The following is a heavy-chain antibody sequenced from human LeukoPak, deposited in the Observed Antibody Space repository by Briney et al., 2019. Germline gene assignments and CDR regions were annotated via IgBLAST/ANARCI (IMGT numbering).Heavy chain of an antibody. CDR2: ISTYNDNT. CDR1: GYIFTSYG. V-gene: IGHV1-18*01. J-gene: IGHJ5*02. D-gene: IGHD3-10*01. CDR3: ARDEGRYYYGSGSYYLSASPKLDP. Sequence: GASVKVSCKASGYIFTSYGLSWVRQAPGQGLEWMGWISTYNDNTNYAQKLQGRLTMTTDTSASTAYMELRSLRSDDTAVYYCARDEGRYYYGSGSYYLSASPKLDPWGQGTLVTVSS.